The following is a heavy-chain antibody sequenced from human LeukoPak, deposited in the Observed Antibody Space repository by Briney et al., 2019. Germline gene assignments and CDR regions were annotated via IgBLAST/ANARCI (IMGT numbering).Heavy chain of an antibody. V-gene: IGHV3-23*01. D-gene: IGHD1-26*01. Sequence: PGGSLRLSRAASGFTFSRSAINWVRQAPGKGLEGVSSFSASGGTTYSADSVKGRFTISRDNSKNTLSVQMNSLRAEDTAVYYCAKANYSGSYYFDSGGQGTLVTVSA. CDR2: FSASGGTT. CDR3: AKANYSGSYYFDS. CDR1: GFTFSRSA. J-gene: IGHJ4*02.